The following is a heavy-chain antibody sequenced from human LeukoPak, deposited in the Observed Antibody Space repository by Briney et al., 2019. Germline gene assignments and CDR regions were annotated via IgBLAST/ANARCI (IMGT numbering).Heavy chain of an antibody. CDR2: ISYDGSNK. CDR3: AKELRGYSYCLRNKWFDP. CDR1: GFTFSSYG. Sequence: GGSLRLSCAASGFTFSSYGMHWVRQAPGKGLEWVAVISYDGSNKYYADSVKGRFTISRDNSKNTLYLQMNSLRAEDTAVYYCAKELRGYSYCLRNKWFDPWGQRTLVTVSS. V-gene: IGHV3-30*18. D-gene: IGHD5-18*01. J-gene: IGHJ5*02.